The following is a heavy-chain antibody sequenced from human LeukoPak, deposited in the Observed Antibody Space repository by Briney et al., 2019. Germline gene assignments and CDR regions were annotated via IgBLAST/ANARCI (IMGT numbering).Heavy chain of an antibody. D-gene: IGHD2-15*01. CDR2: ISAYKGVT. Sequence: GASVKVSCKPSGYTFISYGISWVRQAPGQGLEWAGWISAYKGVTDYAQKFQGRVAMTTDTSTSKVYMELMSLTFEDTAVYYCARVNDITVVAAAAPHYEYWGQGTLVTVSS. V-gene: IGHV1-18*01. CDR3: ARVNDITVVAAAAPHYEY. J-gene: IGHJ4*02. CDR1: GYTFISYG.